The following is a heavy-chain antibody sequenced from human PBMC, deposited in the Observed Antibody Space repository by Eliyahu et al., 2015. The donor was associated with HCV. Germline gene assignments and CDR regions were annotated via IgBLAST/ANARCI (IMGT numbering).Heavy chain of an antibody. CDR3: ASEGPEQDIVATIEAHYYYYGMDV. CDR1: GYTFTSYY. V-gene: IGHV1-46*03. J-gene: IGHJ6*02. D-gene: IGHD5-12*01. CDR2: INPSGGST. Sequence: VQLVQSGAEVKKPGASVKVSCKASGYTFTSYYMHWVRQAPGQGLEWMGIINPSGGSTSYAQKFQGRVTMTRDTSTNTVYMELSSLRSEDTAVYYCASEGPEQDIVATIEAHYYYYGMDVWGQGTTVTVSS.